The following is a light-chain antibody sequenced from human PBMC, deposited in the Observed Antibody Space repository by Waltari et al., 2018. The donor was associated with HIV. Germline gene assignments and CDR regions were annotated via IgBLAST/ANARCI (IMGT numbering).Light chain of an antibody. Sequence: DIVMTQSPDSLAVSLGARATITCNSTQSVLYSSTNKNYLAWYQQKPGQSPKLLIYWASTRESGVPDRFSGSVSGTDFTLTISSLQAEDVAVYYCQQYFSIPVTFGQGTRLEIK. CDR3: QQYFSIPVT. J-gene: IGKJ5*01. V-gene: IGKV4-1*01. CDR2: WAS. CDR1: QSVLYSSTNKNY.